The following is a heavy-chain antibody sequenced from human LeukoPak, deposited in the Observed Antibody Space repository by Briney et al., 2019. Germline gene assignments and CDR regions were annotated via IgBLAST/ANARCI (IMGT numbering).Heavy chain of an antibody. CDR2: IKQDESEK. CDR3: ASPVVPAAISPDY. V-gene: IGHV3-7*01. J-gene: IGHJ4*02. D-gene: IGHD2-2*02. Sequence: GGSLRLSCAASGFNFNSYRMNWVRQAPGKGLEWVANIKQDESEKNYVDSVKGRFTISRDNSKNTLYLQMNSLRAEDTAVYYCASPVVPAAISPDYWGQGTLVTVSS. CDR1: GFNFNSYR.